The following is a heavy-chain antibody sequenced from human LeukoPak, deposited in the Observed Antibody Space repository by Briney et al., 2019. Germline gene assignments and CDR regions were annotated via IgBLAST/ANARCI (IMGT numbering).Heavy chain of an antibody. CDR2: ISSDGSNK. Sequence: GGSLRLSCAASGFTFSNYVMHWVRQAPGKGLEWVAFISSDGSNKYYADSVKGRFTISRDNPKNTLYLQMNSLRAEDTAVYYCARDLTGYSSSWYPVDYWGQGTLVTVSS. J-gene: IGHJ4*02. D-gene: IGHD6-13*01. CDR1: GFTFSNYV. CDR3: ARDLTGYSSSWYPVDY. V-gene: IGHV3-30-3*01.